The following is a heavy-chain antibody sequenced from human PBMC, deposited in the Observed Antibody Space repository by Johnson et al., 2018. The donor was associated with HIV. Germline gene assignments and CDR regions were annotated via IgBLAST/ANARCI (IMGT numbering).Heavy chain of an antibody. CDR2: ISYDGRNK. D-gene: IGHD1-26*01. V-gene: IGHV3-30*04. Sequence: QVQLVESGGGVVQPGRSLRLSCAASGFTFSSYAMHWVRQAPGMGLEWVADISYDGRNKYYADSVKGRFTISRDNSKSTLYLQMNSLRAEDTAVYYCARVRSGRENVFDIWGQGTVVTVSS. CDR3: ARVRSGRENVFDI. CDR1: GFTFSSYA. J-gene: IGHJ3*02.